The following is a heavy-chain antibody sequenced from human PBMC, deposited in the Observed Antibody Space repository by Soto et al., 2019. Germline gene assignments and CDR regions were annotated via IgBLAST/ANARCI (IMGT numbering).Heavy chain of an antibody. J-gene: IGHJ4*02. CDR1: GGSFSSGDYY. V-gene: IGHV4-30-4*01. D-gene: IGHD2-15*01. Sequence: SETLSLTCTVSGGSFSSGDYYWSWIRQPPGKGLEWIGYIYYSGSTYYNPSLKSRVTISVDTSKNQFSLKLSSVTAADTAVYYCARDSEFYCSGGSCYRYYFDYWGQGTLVTVSS. CDR3: ARDSEFYCSGGSCYRYYFDY. CDR2: IYYSGST.